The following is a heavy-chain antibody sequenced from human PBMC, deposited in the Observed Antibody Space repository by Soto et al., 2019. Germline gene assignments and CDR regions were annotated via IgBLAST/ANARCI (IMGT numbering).Heavy chain of an antibody. CDR1: GGSISSYY. CDR3: ARGIAALDLYY. CDR2: IYYSGST. J-gene: IGHJ4*02. D-gene: IGHD6-13*01. V-gene: IGHV4-59*01. Sequence: SETLSLTCTVSGGSISSYYWSWIRQPPGKGLEWIGYIYYSGSTNYNPSLKSRVTISVDTSKNQFSLKLSSVTAADTAVYYCARGIAALDLYYWGQGTLVTVSS.